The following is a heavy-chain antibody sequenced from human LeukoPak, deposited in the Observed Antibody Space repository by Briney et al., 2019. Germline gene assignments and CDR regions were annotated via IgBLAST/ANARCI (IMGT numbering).Heavy chain of an antibody. Sequence: GGSLTLSCAASGFTFSSYAMSWVRQAPGKGLEWVSVISAGGDNTFYADSVKGRFTISRDNSKNSLYLQMNSMRAEDTAVYYCARDQRYCSSSSCPWEPFDYWGQGTLVTVSS. V-gene: IGHV3-23*01. CDR3: ARDQRYCSSSSCPWEPFDY. J-gene: IGHJ4*02. D-gene: IGHD2-2*01. CDR2: ISAGGDNT. CDR1: GFTFSSYA.